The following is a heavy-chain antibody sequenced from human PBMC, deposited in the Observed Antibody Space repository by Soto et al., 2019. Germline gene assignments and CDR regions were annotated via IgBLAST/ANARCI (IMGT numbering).Heavy chain of an antibody. D-gene: IGHD3-16*02. J-gene: IGHJ4*02. CDR1: GYTFSDSY. V-gene: IGHV1-2*02. CDR2: INPNNGGT. Sequence: QVQLVQSGAEVKKPGASVKVSCKTSGYTFSDSYMHWVRQAPGQGLEWMGWINPNNGGTNYAQKFQDRVTMTSDTSLTTAFLELSSLTYDDTAVYYCARTVLLSLSMDSWGQGTLVTVSS. CDR3: ARTVLLSLSMDS.